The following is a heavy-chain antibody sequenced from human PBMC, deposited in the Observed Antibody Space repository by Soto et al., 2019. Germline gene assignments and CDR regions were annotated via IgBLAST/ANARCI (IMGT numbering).Heavy chain of an antibody. D-gene: IGHD6-13*01. Sequence: QVQLVQSGAEVKKPGSSVKVSCKASGGTFSSYAISWVRQAPGQGLEWMGGIIPIFGTANYAQKFQGRVTITADESTSTAYMELSSLRSEDTAVYYCASTKGIATPDIQNFDYWGQGTLVTVSS. CDR3: ASTKGIATPDIQNFDY. CDR1: GGTFSSYA. J-gene: IGHJ4*02. CDR2: IIPIFGTA. V-gene: IGHV1-69*01.